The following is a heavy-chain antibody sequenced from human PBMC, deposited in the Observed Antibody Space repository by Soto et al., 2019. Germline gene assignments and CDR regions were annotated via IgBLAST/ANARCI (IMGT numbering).Heavy chain of an antibody. CDR2: NSYSGNT. CDR1: GGSTSSYY. Sequence: SETLSLTCTVTGGSTSSYYWSWLRQPPGKGLEWIGYNSYSGNTDYNPSLKSRVTISVDTSKNQFSLNLSSATAADTAVYYCARHGGSYSFDYWGQGILVTVSS. V-gene: IGHV4-59*08. D-gene: IGHD1-26*01. CDR3: ARHGGSYSFDY. J-gene: IGHJ4*02.